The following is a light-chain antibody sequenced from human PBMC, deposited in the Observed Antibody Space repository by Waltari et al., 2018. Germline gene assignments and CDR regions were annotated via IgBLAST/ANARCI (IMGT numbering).Light chain of an antibody. CDR1: SGINIGTYR. Sequence: QPVLIQPASLSASPGASVSLTSTLRSGINIGTYRIYWYHQTPGSPPQYLLRYKSESDNQQDSGVPSRFSGSKDASANAGILIISGIQSEDEGDYYCMIWHSSAWVFGGGTKLTVL. CDR3: MIWHSSAWV. V-gene: IGLV5-45*01. CDR2: YKSESDN. J-gene: IGLJ3*02.